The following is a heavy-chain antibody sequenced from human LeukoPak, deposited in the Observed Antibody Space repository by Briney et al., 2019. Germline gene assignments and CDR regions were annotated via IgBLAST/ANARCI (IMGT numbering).Heavy chain of an antibody. CDR3: ARDQGSPSGSYYYILAY. V-gene: IGHV4-34*01. CDR2: INHSGST. J-gene: IGHJ4*02. Sequence: NASETLSLTCAVYGVSFSGYYWSWLRQPPGKGLEWLGEINHSGSTNYNPSLKSRVTISVDKSKNQFSLKLSSVTAADTAVYYCARDQGSPSGSYYYILAYWGQGTLVTVSS. D-gene: IGHD1-26*01. CDR1: GVSFSGYY.